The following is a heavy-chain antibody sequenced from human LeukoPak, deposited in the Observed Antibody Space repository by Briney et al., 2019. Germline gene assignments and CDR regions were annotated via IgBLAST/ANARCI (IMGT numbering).Heavy chain of an antibody. J-gene: IGHJ4*02. CDR2: IYTSEST. CDR1: GGSISTYY. D-gene: IGHD6-19*01. Sequence: SETLSLTCTVSGGSISTYYWSWIRQPAGKGMEWIARIYTSESTNYNPSLKSRVTISIDTSKNQFSLKLSTVTAADTAVYYCARAKYSGGWYYFDYWGQGTLVTVSS. CDR3: ARAKYSGGWYYFDY. V-gene: IGHV4-4*07.